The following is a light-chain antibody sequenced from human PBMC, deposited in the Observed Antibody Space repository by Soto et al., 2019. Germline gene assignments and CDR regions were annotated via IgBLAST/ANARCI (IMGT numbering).Light chain of an antibody. Sequence: QSALTQPASVSGSPGQSITISCTGTSSDVGSYNYVSWYQQHPGKAPKLMIYEVSNRPSGVSDRFSGSKAGNTASLTISGLQGEDEGDYYCSSYTNTGPLAVFGGGTKLTVL. CDR3: SSYTNTGPLAV. CDR1: SSDVGSYNY. V-gene: IGLV2-14*01. CDR2: EVS. J-gene: IGLJ3*02.